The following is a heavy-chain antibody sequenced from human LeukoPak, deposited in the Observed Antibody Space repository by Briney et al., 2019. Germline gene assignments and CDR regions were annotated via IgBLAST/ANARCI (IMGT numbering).Heavy chain of an antibody. CDR1: GFTFSSYA. Sequence: GGSLRLSCAASGFTFSSYAMSWVRQAPGKGLDWVSAISGSGGSTYYADSVKGRFTISRDNSKNTLYLQMNSLRAEDTAVYYCAKVLVGATYYFAYGGQGTLATVSS. V-gene: IGHV3-23*01. J-gene: IGHJ4*02. D-gene: IGHD1-26*01. CDR3: AKVLVGATYYFAY. CDR2: ISGSGGST.